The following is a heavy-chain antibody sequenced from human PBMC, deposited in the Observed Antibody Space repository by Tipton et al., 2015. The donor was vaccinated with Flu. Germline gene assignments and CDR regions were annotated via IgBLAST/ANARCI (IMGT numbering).Heavy chain of an antibody. CDR3: VRSGTDSGSYYAGDY. Sequence: GSLRLSCAASGFTLSSYWMSWVRQAPGKGLEWVANIKQDGSEKYYVDSVKGRFTISRDNAKNSLYLQMNSLRVEDTAVYYCVRSGTDSGSYYAGDYWGQGTLVTVSS. J-gene: IGHJ4*02. CDR2: IKQDGSEK. CDR1: GFTLSSYW. V-gene: IGHV3-7*01. D-gene: IGHD1-26*01.